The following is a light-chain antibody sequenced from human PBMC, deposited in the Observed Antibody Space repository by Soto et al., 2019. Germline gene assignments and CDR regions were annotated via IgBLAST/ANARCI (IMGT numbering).Light chain of an antibody. CDR3: QQYNSYSPWT. J-gene: IGKJ1*01. CDR1: QSISSW. V-gene: IGKV1-5*01. CDR2: DAS. Sequence: DIQMTQSPSTLSASVGDRVTITCRASQSISSWLAWYQQKPGKAPKLLIYDASSLESGVPSRFSGSGSGTEFTLPISSLQPADFATYYCQQYNSYSPWTFGQGTKVEIK.